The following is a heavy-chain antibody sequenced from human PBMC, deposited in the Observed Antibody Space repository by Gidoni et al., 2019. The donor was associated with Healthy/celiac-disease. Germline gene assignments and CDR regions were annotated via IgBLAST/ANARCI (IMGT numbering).Heavy chain of an antibody. CDR1: GYTFTGYY. V-gene: IGHV1-2*02. J-gene: IGHJ4*02. CDR3: ARRIPRSGSYYDHDYYFDY. CDR2: INPNSGGT. Sequence: QVQLVQSGAEVKKPGASVKVSCKASGYTFTGYYMHWVRQAPGQGLEWMGWINPNSGGTNYAQKFQGRVTMTRDTSISTAYMELSRLRSDDTAVYYCARRIPRSGSYYDHDYYFDYWGQGTLVTVSS. D-gene: IGHD1-26*01.